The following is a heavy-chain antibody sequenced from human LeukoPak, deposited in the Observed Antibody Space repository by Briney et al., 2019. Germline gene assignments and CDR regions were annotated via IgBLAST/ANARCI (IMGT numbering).Heavy chain of an antibody. CDR1: GYTFTSYD. J-gene: IGHJ4*02. CDR2: MNPISGHT. V-gene: IGHV1-8*01. CDR3: ARSIVGVRKRNDY. D-gene: IGHD1-26*01. Sequence: ASVKVSCKASGYTFTSYDIIWVRQASGQGLEWMGWMNPISGHTGYAQKFQGRVTMTRTTSISTAYMELTSLTSEDSAGYYCARSIVGVRKRNDYWGQGTLVTVSS.